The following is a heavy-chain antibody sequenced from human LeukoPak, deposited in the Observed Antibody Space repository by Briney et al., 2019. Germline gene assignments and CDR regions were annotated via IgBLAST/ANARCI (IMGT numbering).Heavy chain of an antibody. CDR2: ISYSSSTI. CDR1: GFTFSSYS. Sequence: GGSLRLSYAASGFTFSSYSMTWVRQAPGKGLEWVSYISYSSSTIYYADSVKGRFTISRDNAKNSLYLQMDSLRVDDTAVYYCARDRLHYGEYEKTLDYWGQGTLVTVSS. J-gene: IGHJ4*02. CDR3: ARDRLHYGEYEKTLDY. D-gene: IGHD4-17*01. V-gene: IGHV3-48*01.